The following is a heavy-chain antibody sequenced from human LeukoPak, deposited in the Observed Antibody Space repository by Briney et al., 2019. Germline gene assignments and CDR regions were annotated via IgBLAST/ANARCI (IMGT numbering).Heavy chain of an antibody. Sequence: PSETLSLTCTVSGGSISSSSYYWGWIRQPPGKGLEWIGSIYYSGSTYYNPSLKSRVTISVDTSKNQFSLKLSSVTAADTAVYCCASDLSIAVAQPWGQGTLVTVSS. CDR3: ASDLSIAVAQP. D-gene: IGHD6-19*01. CDR1: GGSISSSSYY. J-gene: IGHJ5*02. CDR2: IYYSGST. V-gene: IGHV4-39*01.